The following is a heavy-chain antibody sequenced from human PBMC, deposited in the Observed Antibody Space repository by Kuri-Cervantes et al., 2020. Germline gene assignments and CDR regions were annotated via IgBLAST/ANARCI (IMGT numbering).Heavy chain of an antibody. Sequence: SVKVSCKTSGGTFSSYAISWVRQAPGQGLEWVGGIIPIFGTKNYAQKLRGRVTITTAESTSTVYMELSSLTSEDTAVYYCARSSSGWYGGFDNWGQGTLVTVSS. D-gene: IGHD6-19*01. CDR2: IIPIFGTK. V-gene: IGHV1-69*05. CDR3: ARSSSGWYGGFDN. J-gene: IGHJ4*02. CDR1: GGTFSSYA.